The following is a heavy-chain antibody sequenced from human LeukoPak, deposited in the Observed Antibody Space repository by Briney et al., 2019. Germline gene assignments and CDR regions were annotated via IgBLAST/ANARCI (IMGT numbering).Heavy chain of an antibody. CDR1: GFTFSSYS. CDR3: AGDWNGDHVIEY. Sequence: PGGSLRLSCAASGFTFSSYSMNWVRQAPGKGLEWVSVIYTDDSTYYTDSVKGRFAISRDISKNTLYLQMNSLRGDDTALYYCAGDWNGDHVIEYWGQGTLVTVSS. D-gene: IGHD3-16*01. J-gene: IGHJ4*02. CDR2: IYTDDST. V-gene: IGHV3-66*01.